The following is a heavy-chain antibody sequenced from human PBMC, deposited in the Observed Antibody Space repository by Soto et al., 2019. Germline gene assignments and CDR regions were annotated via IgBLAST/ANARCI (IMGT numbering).Heavy chain of an antibody. CDR1: GFTFSSYG. D-gene: IGHD3-10*01. CDR2: ISYDGSNK. CDR3: AQWFGAFDY. V-gene: IGHV3-30*18. J-gene: IGHJ4*02. Sequence: QVQLVESGGGVVQPGRSLRLSCAASGFTFSSYGMHWVRQAPGKGLEWVAVISYDGSNKYYADSVKGRFTISRDNSKNTLYLQMNSLRAEDTAVYYCAQWFGAFDYRGQGTLVTVSS.